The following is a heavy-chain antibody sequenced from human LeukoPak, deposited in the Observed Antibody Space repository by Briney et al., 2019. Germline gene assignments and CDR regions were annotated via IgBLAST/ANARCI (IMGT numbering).Heavy chain of an antibody. D-gene: IGHD6-6*01. Sequence: ASVKVSCKASGYTLSSYGISWVRKAPGQGLEWMGWISAYNGNTNYAQKFQGRVTMTTDTSTSTAYMELRSLRSDDTAVYYCARDIIEYSSSSASGYWGQGTLVTVSS. CDR1: GYTLSSYG. J-gene: IGHJ4*02. CDR3: ARDIIEYSSSSASGY. CDR2: ISAYNGNT. V-gene: IGHV1-18*01.